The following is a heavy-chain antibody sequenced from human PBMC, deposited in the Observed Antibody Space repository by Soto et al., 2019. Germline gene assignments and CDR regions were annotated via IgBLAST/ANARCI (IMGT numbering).Heavy chain of an antibody. CDR2: IYPGDSGT. Sequence: GESLTIYCKGSGYTFSTYWIGWVRHMPGKGLEWMGIIYPGDSGTRYSPSFQGQVTISADKSISTAYLQWSSLKASDTAMYYCARQNQEGYYYYGMDVWGQGTTVTVSS. J-gene: IGHJ6*02. CDR1: GYTFSTYW. CDR3: ARQNQEGYYYYGMDV. V-gene: IGHV5-51*01.